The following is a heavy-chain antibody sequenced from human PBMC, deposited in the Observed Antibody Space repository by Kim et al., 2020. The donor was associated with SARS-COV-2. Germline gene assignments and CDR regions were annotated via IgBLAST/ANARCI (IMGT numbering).Heavy chain of an antibody. CDR2: ISYDGSNK. CDR1: GFTFSNYA. D-gene: IGHD3-10*01. CDR3: ARNRSFDAFDI. J-gene: IGHJ3*02. V-gene: IGHV3-30*04. Sequence: GGSLRLSCAASGFTFSNYAMPWVRQAPGKGLEWVAVISYDGSNKYYADSVKGRFTISRDNSMNTLYLQMNSLRTEDTAVYYCARNRSFDAFDIWGEGTTASVSS.